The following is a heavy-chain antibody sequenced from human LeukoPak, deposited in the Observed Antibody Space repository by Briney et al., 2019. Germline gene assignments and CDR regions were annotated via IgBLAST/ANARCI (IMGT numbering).Heavy chain of an antibody. D-gene: IGHD3-9*01. J-gene: IGHJ4*02. CDR1: GFTFSSYA. CDR2: ISGSGGST. CDR3: AKPVTYYDILTGYSYYFDY. Sequence: GGSLRLSCAASGFTFSSYAMSWVRQAPGKGLEWVSAISGSGGSTYYADSVKGRFTISRDNSKNTLYLQMNSLRAEDTAVYYCAKPVTYYDILTGYSYYFDYWGQGTLVTVSS. V-gene: IGHV3-23*01.